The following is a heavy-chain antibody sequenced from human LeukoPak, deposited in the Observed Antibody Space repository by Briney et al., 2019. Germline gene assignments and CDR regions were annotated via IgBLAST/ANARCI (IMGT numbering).Heavy chain of an antibody. CDR1: GGTFTNYA. V-gene: IGHV1-69*01. Sequence: ASVTVSFKASGGTFTNYAIGWVRQAPGQGLEWMGGIIPLLGTPNYAQKFQGRVTITADDSTSTAYMELTSLRSDDTAVYYCAEDSSMVTTRATYYYYYLYVWGQGTTVTVSS. CDR3: AEDSSMVTTRATYYYYYLYV. CDR2: IIPLLGTP. J-gene: IGHJ6*02. D-gene: IGHD4-17*01.